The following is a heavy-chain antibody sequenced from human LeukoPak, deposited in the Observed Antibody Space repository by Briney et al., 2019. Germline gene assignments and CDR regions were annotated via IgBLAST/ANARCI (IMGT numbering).Heavy chain of an antibody. Sequence: GGSLRLSCAASGSTFSSYSMNWVRQAPGNGLEWVSSISSSSSYIYYADSVKGRFTISRDNAKNSLYLQMNSLRAEDTAVYYCARDPSGDTAMANFDYWGQGTLVTVSS. V-gene: IGHV3-21*01. CDR2: ISSSSSYI. D-gene: IGHD5-18*01. CDR1: GSTFSSYS. CDR3: ARDPSGDTAMANFDY. J-gene: IGHJ4*02.